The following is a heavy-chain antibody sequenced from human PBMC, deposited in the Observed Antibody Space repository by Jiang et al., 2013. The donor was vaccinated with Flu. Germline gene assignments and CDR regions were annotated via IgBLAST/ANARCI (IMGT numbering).Heavy chain of an antibody. V-gene: IGHV1-18*01. D-gene: IGHD4-23*01. CDR3: ARRLYGGNSDYFDY. J-gene: IGHJ4*02. CDR2: ITGYNDYT. Sequence: SGAEVKKPGASVNVSCMASGYTFTSYGIGWVRQAPGQGLEWLGWITGYNDYTKYEETFQGRVTMTTDTSTTTAYMELRSLRSDDTAVYFCARRLYGGNSDYFDYWGQGTLVTVSS. CDR1: GYTFTSYG.